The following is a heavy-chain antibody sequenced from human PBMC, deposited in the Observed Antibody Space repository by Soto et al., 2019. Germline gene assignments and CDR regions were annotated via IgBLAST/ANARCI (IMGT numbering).Heavy chain of an antibody. D-gene: IGHD6-13*01. V-gene: IGHV3-9*01. CDR3: AKVTSSNWYEAFGI. CDR2: ISWNSGRI. CDR1: GFTFDDYA. J-gene: IGHJ3*02. Sequence: ESGGGFVQPGRSLRLSCAASGFTFDDYAMHWVRQAPGKGLEWVSGISWNSGRIDYADSVKGRFTISRDNAKHSLYLQMNSLRAEDTALYYCAKVTSSNWYEAFGIWGQGTMVTVSS.